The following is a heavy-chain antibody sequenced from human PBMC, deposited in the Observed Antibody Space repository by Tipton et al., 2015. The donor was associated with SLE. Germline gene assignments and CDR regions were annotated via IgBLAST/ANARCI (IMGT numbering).Heavy chain of an antibody. V-gene: IGHV4-4*02. CDR2: IYHSGST. CDR1: GGSISRNNW. D-gene: IGHD1-26*01. J-gene: IGHJ3*02. Sequence: TLSLTCAVFGGSISRNNWWSWVRQPPGKGLEWIGEIYHSGSTNYNPSLKSRVTISVDTSKNQFSLKLSSVTAADTAVYYCARDEVGAGAFDIWGQGTMVTVSS. CDR3: ARDEVGAGAFDI.